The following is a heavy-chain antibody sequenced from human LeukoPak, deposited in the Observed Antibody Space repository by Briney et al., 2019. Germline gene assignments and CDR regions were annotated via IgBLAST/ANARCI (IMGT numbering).Heavy chain of an antibody. J-gene: IGHJ4*02. CDR1: GYTFTSYG. D-gene: IGHD4-17*01. CDR2: ISTYNGNT. V-gene: IGHV1-18*01. CDR3: ARGDYGDYYFDY. Sequence: ASVKVSCKASGYTFTSYGISWVRQAPGQGLEWMGWISTYNGNTNYAQKLQGRVTMTTDTSTSTAYMELRSLRSEDTAVYYCARGDYGDYYFDYWGQGTLVTVSS.